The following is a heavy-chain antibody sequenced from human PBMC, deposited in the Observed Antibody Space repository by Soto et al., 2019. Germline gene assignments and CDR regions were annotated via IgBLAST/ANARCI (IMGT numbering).Heavy chain of an antibody. CDR3: ARARNYDFWSGYYGHYYGMDV. D-gene: IGHD3-3*01. CDR2: ISGNGGSK. V-gene: IGHV3-23*01. CDR1: GFTFSSYA. Sequence: GGSLRLSCAASGFTFSSYAMSWVRQAPGKGLEWVSAISGNGGSKYYAESVKGRFTISRDNSKNTLNLQMNSLRAEDTAVYYSARARNYDFWSGYYGHYYGMDVWGQGTTVTVSS. J-gene: IGHJ6*02.